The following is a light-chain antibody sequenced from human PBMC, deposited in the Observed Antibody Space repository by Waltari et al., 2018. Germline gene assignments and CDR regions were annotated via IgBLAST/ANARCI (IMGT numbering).Light chain of an antibody. CDR1: QRISAY. Sequence: DIQLTQSPSFLSASVGDRVTITCRASQRISAYLAWYQQKPGKAPNLLIDTASTLQSGVPSRFSGSGAGTEFTLTISSLQPEDFATYYCQQLNSYPRSFGQGTKLEIK. CDR2: TAS. CDR3: QQLNSYPRS. V-gene: IGKV1-9*01. J-gene: IGKJ2*03.